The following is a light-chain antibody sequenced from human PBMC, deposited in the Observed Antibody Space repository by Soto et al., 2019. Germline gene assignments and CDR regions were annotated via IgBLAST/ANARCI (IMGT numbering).Light chain of an antibody. CDR2: DAS. Sequence: EIVLTQSPATLSLSPGDGATLSCRASQSITTSLAWYQQKPGQAPRLVIYDASKRATGIPARFSGSGSGTDFTLDISSLDPEDFAVYYCQQRRDWPITFGQGTRLEIK. J-gene: IGKJ5*01. CDR1: QSITTS. CDR3: QQRRDWPIT. V-gene: IGKV3-11*01.